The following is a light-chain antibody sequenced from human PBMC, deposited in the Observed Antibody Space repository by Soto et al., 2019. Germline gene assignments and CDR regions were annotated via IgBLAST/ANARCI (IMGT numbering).Light chain of an antibody. J-gene: IGLJ3*02. Sequence: QSALTQPASVSGSPGQSITISCTGTSSDVGGYNYVSWYQQHPGKAPKLMIYDVSNRPSGVSSRFSGSKSGNTASLTISGLQAEDEADYYCSSYTGTGEVFGGGTKLTVL. CDR1: SSDVGGYNY. CDR3: SSYTGTGEV. CDR2: DVS. V-gene: IGLV2-14*01.